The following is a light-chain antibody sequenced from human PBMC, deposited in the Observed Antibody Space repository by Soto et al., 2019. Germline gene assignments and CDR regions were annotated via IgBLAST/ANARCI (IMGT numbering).Light chain of an antibody. V-gene: IGKV3-20*01. J-gene: IGKJ1*01. CDR2: GAS. CDR1: QSVSSRY. CDR3: QQYGSSPRT. Sequence: EIVLTQSPGTLSLSPGERATLSCRASQSVSSRYVAWYQQKPGQAPRLLISGASSRANGIPDRFSGSGSGTDFTLTISRLEPEEFAMYYCQQYGSSPRTFGQGTKVEIK.